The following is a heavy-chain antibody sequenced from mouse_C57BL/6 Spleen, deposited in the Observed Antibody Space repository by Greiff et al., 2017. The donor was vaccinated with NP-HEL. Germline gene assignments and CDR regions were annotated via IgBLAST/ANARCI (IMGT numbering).Heavy chain of an antibody. CDR3: ARGHYGYYAMDY. Sequence: VQLQQSGPELVKPGASVKISCKASGYAFSSSWMNWVKQRPGKGLEWIGRIYPGDGDTNYNGKFKGKATLTADKSSSTAYMQLSSLTSEDSAVYFCARGHYGYYAMDYWGQGTSVTVSS. D-gene: IGHD1-2*01. CDR1: GYAFSSSW. V-gene: IGHV1-82*01. J-gene: IGHJ4*01. CDR2: IYPGDGDT.